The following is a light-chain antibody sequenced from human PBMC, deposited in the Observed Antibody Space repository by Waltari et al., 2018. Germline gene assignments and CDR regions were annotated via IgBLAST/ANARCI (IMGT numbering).Light chain of an antibody. J-gene: IGKJ1*01. CDR1: QSISIY. Sequence: DIQMTQSPSSLSASVGDRVTITRRASQSISIYLNWYQQTPGKAPKLLISAASSLQSGVPSRFSGSGSGTTFTLTISSLQPEDFAAYYCQQSYSTPQTFGQGTKVELK. V-gene: IGKV1-39*01. CDR2: AAS. CDR3: QQSYSTPQT.